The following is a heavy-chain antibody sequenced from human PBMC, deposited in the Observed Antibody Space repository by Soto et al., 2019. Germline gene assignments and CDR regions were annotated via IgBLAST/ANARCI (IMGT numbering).Heavy chain of an antibody. J-gene: IGHJ4*02. D-gene: IGHD3-9*01. V-gene: IGHV3-23*01. CDR3: ATLPLRYFDWLFPGEYYFDY. Sequence: PGGSLRLSCAASGFTFSTYAMSWVRQAPGKGLEWVSAISGSGGSTYYADSVKGRFTISRDSSKNTLYLQMNSLRAEDTAVYYCATLPLRYFDWLFPGEYYFDYWGQGTLVTVSS. CDR1: GFTFSTYA. CDR2: ISGSGGST.